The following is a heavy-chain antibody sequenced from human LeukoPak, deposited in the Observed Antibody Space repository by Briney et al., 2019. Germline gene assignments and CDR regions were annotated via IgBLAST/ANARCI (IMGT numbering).Heavy chain of an antibody. Sequence: AAVKVTFKATGYTFTSYDINWLRQATAQGLEWMGFMNPNRGNTRNAQKFQDRVTITRNSSLSTAYVDLSRRRCEDTAVYYCAVGFSGMVRGVIGYWGQGTLVTVSS. J-gene: IGHJ4*02. CDR2: MNPNRGNT. CDR3: AVGFSGMVRGVIGY. CDR1: GYTFTSYD. D-gene: IGHD3-10*01. V-gene: IGHV1-8*01.